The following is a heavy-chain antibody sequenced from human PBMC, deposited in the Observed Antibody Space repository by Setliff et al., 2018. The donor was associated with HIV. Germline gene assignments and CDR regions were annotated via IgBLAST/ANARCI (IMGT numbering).Heavy chain of an antibody. Sequence: GASVKVSCKASGDNFTSYTFHWVRQAPGQTPEWMGWINPGNGNTQYSQKFRGSVTMTRDTSANTVFMQMSTLRSEDTSIFYCAMTKMIYYFDYWGPGTLVTVSS. V-gene: IGHV1-3*01. CDR2: INPGNGNT. J-gene: IGHJ4*02. CDR1: GDNFTSYT. D-gene: IGHD3-22*01. CDR3: AMTKMIYYFDY.